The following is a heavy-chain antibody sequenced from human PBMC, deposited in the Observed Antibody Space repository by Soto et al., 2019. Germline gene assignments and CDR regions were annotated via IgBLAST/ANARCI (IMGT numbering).Heavy chain of an antibody. Sequence: GSLRLSCAASGFTFSSYAMSWVRQAPGKGLEWVSAISGSGGSTYYADSVKCRFTISRDNSKNTLYLQMNSLRAEDTAVYYCAKNSLEYYDFWSGYLDYWGQGTLVTVSS. CDR2: ISGSGGST. D-gene: IGHD3-3*01. CDR3: AKNSLEYYDFWSGYLDY. V-gene: IGHV3-23*01. J-gene: IGHJ4*02. CDR1: GFTFSSYA.